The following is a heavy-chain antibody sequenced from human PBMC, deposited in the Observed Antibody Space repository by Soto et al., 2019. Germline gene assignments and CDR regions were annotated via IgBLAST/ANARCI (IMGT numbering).Heavy chain of an antibody. CDR3: ERCPMFCGGSYPH. Sequence: GGSLRLSCAASGFTFSSYWMSWVRQAPGKGLEWVANIKQDGSEKYYVDSVKGRFTISRDNAKNSLYLQMNSLRAEDTAVYYCERCPMFCGGSYPHWGQGTLVTVSS. CDR1: GFTFSSYW. D-gene: IGHD1-26*01. V-gene: IGHV3-7*03. J-gene: IGHJ4*02. CDR2: IKQDGSEK.